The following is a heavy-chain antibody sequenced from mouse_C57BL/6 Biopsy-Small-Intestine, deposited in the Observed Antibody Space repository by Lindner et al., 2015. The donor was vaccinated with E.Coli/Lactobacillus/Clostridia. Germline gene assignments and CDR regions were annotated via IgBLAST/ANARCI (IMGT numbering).Heavy chain of an antibody. V-gene: IGHV14-2*01. CDR2: IDSEDGET. CDR3: ARAAGRTLYFDY. CDR1: GFNIKDFY. J-gene: IGHJ2*01. Sequence: VQLQQSGAELVKPGASVKLSCTTSGFNIKDFYMHWVKQRTEQGLEWIGRIDSEDGETKYAPKFQGKATITADTSSNTAYLQLSSLTSEDTAGYYCARAAGRTLYFDYWGQGTTLTVSS. D-gene: IGHD3-3*01.